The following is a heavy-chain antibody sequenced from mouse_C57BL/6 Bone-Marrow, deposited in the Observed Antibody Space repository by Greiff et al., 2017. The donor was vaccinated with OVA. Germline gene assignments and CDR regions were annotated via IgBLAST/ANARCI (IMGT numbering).Heavy chain of an antibody. CDR3: STYRY. CDR1: GYNFKDDY. V-gene: IGHV14-4*01. CDR2: IDPENGDT. J-gene: IGHJ2*01. Sequence: VQLQQSGAELVRPGASVKLSCTASGYNFKDDYMHWVKERPEQGLEWIGWIDPENGDTEYASKFQGKATITADTSSRTVYLHLSSLTSEDTAVYCCSTYRYWGQGTTLTVSS.